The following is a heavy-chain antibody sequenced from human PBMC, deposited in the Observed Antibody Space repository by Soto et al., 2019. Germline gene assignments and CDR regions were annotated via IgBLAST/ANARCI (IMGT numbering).Heavy chain of an antibody. CDR2: IYYSGST. V-gene: IGHV4-30-4*01. Sequence: SETRSVTCSVGGGCISRGEYYWCWIPQPPGKGLEWIGYIYYSGSTYYNPSLKSRVTISVDTSKNQFSLKLSSVTAADTAVYSCARWLGYGPPFLYWPQGTLFPAPQ. J-gene: IGHJ4*02. D-gene: IGHD5-12*01. CDR1: GGCISRGEYY. CDR3: ARWLGYGPPFLY.